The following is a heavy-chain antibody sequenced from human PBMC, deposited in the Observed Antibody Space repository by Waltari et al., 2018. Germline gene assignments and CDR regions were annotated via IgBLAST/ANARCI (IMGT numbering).Heavy chain of an antibody. J-gene: IGHJ4*02. D-gene: IGHD6-19*01. V-gene: IGHV1-2*02. CDR3: ARDYSSGWYSY. CDR2: INPNSGDT. Sequence: QVQLVQSGAEVKKPGASVKVSCKASGYTFTGYYMHWVRQAPGQGLEWMGWINPNSGDTNYAQKFQGRVTMTRDTSISTAYMELSRLRSDDTAVYYCARDYSSGWYSYWGQGTLVTVSS. CDR1: GYTFTGYY.